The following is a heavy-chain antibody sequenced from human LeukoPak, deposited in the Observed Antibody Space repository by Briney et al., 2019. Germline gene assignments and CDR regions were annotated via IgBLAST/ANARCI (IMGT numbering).Heavy chain of an antibody. V-gene: IGHV5-51*01. Sequence: GESLKISCKGSGYSFTSYWIGWVRQMPGKGLEWMGIIYPGDSDTRYSPSFQGQVTISADKSISTAYLQWSSLKASDTAMYYCARRKTGYGSGRSTGWFDPWGQGTLVTVSS. CDR3: ARRKTGYGSGRSTGWFDP. D-gene: IGHD3-10*01. CDR2: IYPGDSDT. J-gene: IGHJ5*02. CDR1: GYSFTSYW.